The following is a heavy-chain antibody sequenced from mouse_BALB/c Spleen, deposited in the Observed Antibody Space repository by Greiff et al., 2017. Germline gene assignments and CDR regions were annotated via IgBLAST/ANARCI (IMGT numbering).Heavy chain of an antibody. CDR3: ARYGNYYYAMDY. V-gene: IGHV1-80*01. CDR2: IYPGDGDT. J-gene: IGHJ4*01. Sequence: VQLVESGAELVRPGSSVKISCKASGYAFSSYWMNWVKQRPGQGLEWIGQIYPGDGDTNYNGKFKGKATLTADKSSSTAYMQLSSLTSEDSAVYFCARYGNYYYAMDYWGQGTSVTVSS. D-gene: IGHD2-1*01. CDR1: GYAFSSYW.